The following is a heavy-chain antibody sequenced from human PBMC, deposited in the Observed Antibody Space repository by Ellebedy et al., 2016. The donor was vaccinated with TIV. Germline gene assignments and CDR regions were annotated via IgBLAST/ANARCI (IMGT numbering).Heavy chain of an antibody. D-gene: IGHD3-3*01. CDR3: ARIITIFGVVIMNWFDP. J-gene: IGHJ5*02. CDR1: GGSISTYY. CDR2: IYYSGST. Sequence: SETLSLTCTVSGGSISTYYWSWIRQPPGKGLEWIGYIYYSGSTNYNPSLKSRVTISVDTSKNQFSLKLSSVTAADTAVYYCARIITIFGVVIMNWFDPWGQGTLVTVSS. V-gene: IGHV4-59*08.